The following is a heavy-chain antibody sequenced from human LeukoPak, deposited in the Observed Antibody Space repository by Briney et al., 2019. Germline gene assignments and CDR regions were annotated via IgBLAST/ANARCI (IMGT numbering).Heavy chain of an antibody. CDR3: ARPFHPQQLVPSSYYYYYMDV. CDR2: VYYSGST. D-gene: IGHD6-13*01. Sequence: TSETLSLTCNVSGDSVTGTNYYWGWIRQPPGKGLEWIGTVYYSGSTYYNPSLKSRVTISVYSSKNQFSLKLSSVTAADTAVYYCARPFHPQQLVPSSYYYYYMDVWGKGTTVTVSS. CDR1: GDSVTGTNYY. V-gene: IGHV4-39*01. J-gene: IGHJ6*03.